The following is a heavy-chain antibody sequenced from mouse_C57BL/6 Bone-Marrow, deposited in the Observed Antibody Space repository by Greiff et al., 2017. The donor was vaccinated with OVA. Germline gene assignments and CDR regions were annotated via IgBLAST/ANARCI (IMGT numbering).Heavy chain of an antibody. V-gene: IGHV3-6*01. CDR2: ISYDGSN. J-gene: IGHJ2*01. D-gene: IGHD2-3*01. CDR1: GYSITSGYY. CDR3: ARSFYDGYSFDY. Sequence: DVKLQESGPGLVKPSQSLSLTCSVTGYSITSGYYWNWIRQFPGNKLEWMGYISYDGSNNYNPSLKNRISITRDTSKNQFFLKLNSVTTEDTATYYCARSFYDGYSFDYWGQGTTLTVSS.